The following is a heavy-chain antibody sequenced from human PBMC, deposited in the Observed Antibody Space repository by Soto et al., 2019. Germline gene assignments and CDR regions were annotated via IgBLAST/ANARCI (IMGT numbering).Heavy chain of an antibody. CDR1: GYTFTSYA. CDR2: VNAGNGNT. V-gene: IGHV1-3*01. CDR3: PRGLYFSSFDP. D-gene: IGHD2-8*01. J-gene: IGHJ5*02. Sequence: GSVKGSCKASGYTFTSYAMHWGRQAPGQRLGWVGWVNAGNGNTKYSQKSQGRATITRDTSASTAYRELSSLRSEDTAVYYCPRGLYFSSFDPWAQGTLVPVSS.